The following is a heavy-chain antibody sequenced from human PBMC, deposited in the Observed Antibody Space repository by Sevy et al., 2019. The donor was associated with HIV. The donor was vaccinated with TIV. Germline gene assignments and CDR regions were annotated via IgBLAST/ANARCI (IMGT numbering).Heavy chain of an antibody. V-gene: IGHV7-4-1*02. J-gene: IGHJ6*02. CDR2: INTNAGNP. CDR1: GYTFSNYA. D-gene: IGHD3-3*01. Sequence: ASVKVSYKASGYTFSNYALNWVRQAPGHGLEWMGWINTNAGNPAYAHGFTGRFVFSLDTSVSTAYLQIISLKAEDTAVYFCARRKFSFNYNFWSGSDYYAMDVWGQGTTVTVSS. CDR3: ARRKFSFNYNFWSGSDYYAMDV.